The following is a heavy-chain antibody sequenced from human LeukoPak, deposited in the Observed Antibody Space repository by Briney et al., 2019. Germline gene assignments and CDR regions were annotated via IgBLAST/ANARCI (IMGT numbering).Heavy chain of an antibody. V-gene: IGHV4-61*02. CDR3: ARERSHNDFWSGYSTGAFDT. CDR2: IYTSGST. CDR1: GGSISSGSYY. J-gene: IGHJ3*02. D-gene: IGHD3-3*01. Sequence: SQTLSLTCTVSGGSISSGSYYWSWIRQPAGKGLEWIGRIYTSGSTNYNPSLKSRVTISVDTSKNQFSLKLSSVTAADTAVYYCARERSHNDFWSGYSTGAFDTWGQGTMVTVST.